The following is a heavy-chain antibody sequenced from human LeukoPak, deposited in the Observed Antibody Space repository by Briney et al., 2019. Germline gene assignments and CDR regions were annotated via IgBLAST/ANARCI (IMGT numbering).Heavy chain of an antibody. CDR3: ARVPGSMVRGVSDHPFDY. V-gene: IGHV3-30-3*01. Sequence: GGSLRLSCAASGFTFSSYAMHWVRQAPGKGLEWVAVISYDGSNKYYADSVKGRFTISGDNSKNTLYLQMNSLRAEDTAVYYCARVPGSMVRGVSDHPFDYWGQGTLVTVSS. CDR1: GFTFSSYA. D-gene: IGHD3-10*01. J-gene: IGHJ4*02. CDR2: ISYDGSNK.